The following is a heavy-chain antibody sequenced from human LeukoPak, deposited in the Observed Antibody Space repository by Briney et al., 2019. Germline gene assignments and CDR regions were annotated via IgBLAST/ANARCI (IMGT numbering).Heavy chain of an antibody. CDR1: GFTVSSNY. D-gene: IGHD3-9*01. CDR3: ARGTTYYDILTGYYDRGDDY. CDR2: IYSGGST. V-gene: IGHV3-53*01. J-gene: IGHJ4*02. Sequence: GGSLRLFCAASGFTVSSNYMSWVRQAPGKGLEWVSVIYSGGSTYYADSVKGRFTISRGNSKNTLYLQMNSLRAEDTAVYYCARGTTYYDILTGYYDRGDDYWGQGTLVTVSS.